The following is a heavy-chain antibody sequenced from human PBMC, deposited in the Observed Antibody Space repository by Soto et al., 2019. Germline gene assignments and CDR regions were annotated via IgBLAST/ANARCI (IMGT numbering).Heavy chain of an antibody. CDR1: GGSISSSSYY. Sequence: QLQLQESGPGLVKPSETLSLTCTVSGGSISSSSYYWGWIRQPPGKGLEWIGSIYYSGSTYYNPSLKSRVTISVDTSKNQFSLKLSSVTAADTAVYYCARLVSLLRYFDGDYWGQGTLVTVSS. CDR3: ARLVSLLRYFDGDY. D-gene: IGHD3-9*01. J-gene: IGHJ4*02. V-gene: IGHV4-39*01. CDR2: IYYSGST.